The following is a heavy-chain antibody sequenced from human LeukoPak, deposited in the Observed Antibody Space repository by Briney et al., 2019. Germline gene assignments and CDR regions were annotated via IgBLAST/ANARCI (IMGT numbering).Heavy chain of an antibody. CDR2: INHSGST. CDR3: ARHGSAVAGQVAEYFQH. Sequence: SETLSLTCAVYGGSFSGYYWSWIRQPPGKGLEWIGEINHSGSTNYNPSLKSRVTISVDTSKNQFSLKLSSVTAADTAVYYCARHGSAVAGQVAEYFQHWGQGTMVTVSS. J-gene: IGHJ1*01. CDR1: GGSFSGYY. V-gene: IGHV4-34*01. D-gene: IGHD6-19*01.